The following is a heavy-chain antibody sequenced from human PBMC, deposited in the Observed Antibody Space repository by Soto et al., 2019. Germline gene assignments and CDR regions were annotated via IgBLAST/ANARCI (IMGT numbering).Heavy chain of an antibody. CDR1: GGTFSNFT. CDR3: TRGVAVAGTTPLRFDL. CDR2: IMPIFGTA. D-gene: IGHD6-19*01. J-gene: IGHJ4*02. Sequence: VQLVQSGAEMKKPGSSVTVSCKASGGTFSNFTFNWVRQASGQGREWMGGIMPIFGTANYAQKFQDRITINADESTSTAYMELSSLRSDDTAVYYCTRGVAVAGTTPLRFDLWGQGTLVTVSS. V-gene: IGHV1-69*01.